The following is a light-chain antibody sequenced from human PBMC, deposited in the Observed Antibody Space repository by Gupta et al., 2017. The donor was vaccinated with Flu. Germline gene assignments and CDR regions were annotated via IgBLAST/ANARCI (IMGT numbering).Light chain of an antibody. CDR1: SSDIGGYDY. V-gene: IGLV2-14*01. J-gene: IGLJ2*01. CDR3: SSYTNAITVVV. CDR2: EVS. Sequence: SDLPQPASVSGSPGQSIASSCTGTSSDIGGYDYVSWYQQHPGNAPKLMLFEVSRRPAGISDRFSGSRSGNTASLTISGLLAEDEVFYYCSSYTNAITVVVFGGGTKVTVL.